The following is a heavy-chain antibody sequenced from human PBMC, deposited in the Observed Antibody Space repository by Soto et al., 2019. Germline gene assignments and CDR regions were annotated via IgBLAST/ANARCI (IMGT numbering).Heavy chain of an antibody. V-gene: IGHV4-59*01. CDR3: ARTLKGNWFDP. J-gene: IGHJ5*02. CDR1: GYTFTSN. Sequence: GYTFTSNGSWIRQPPGKGLEWIGYIYYSGSTNYNPSLKSRVTISVDTSKNQFSLKLSSVTAADTAVYYCARTLKGNWFDPWGQGTLVTASS. CDR2: IYYSGST.